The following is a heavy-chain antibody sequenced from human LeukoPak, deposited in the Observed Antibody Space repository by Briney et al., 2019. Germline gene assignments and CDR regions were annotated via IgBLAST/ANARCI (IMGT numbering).Heavy chain of an antibody. CDR1: GGSISSYY. D-gene: IGHD1-26*01. CDR3: ARQERGELTFDY. CDR2: IYYSGST. J-gene: IGHJ4*02. Sequence: SETLSLTCTVSGGSISSYYWSWIRQPPGKGLERIGYIYYSGSTNYNPSLKSRVTISVDTSKNQFSLKLSSVTAADTAVYYCARQERGELTFDYWGQGTLVTVSS. V-gene: IGHV4-59*08.